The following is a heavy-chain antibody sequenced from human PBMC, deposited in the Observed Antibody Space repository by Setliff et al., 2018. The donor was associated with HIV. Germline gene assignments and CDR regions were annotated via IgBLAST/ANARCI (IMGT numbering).Heavy chain of an antibody. V-gene: IGHV1-18*01. D-gene: IGHD3-3*01. Sequence: APVKVSCKASGYTFSTYAISWVRQAPGQGLEWMGWVSTYNGNTRYAQKVQGRVTMTTDTSTSTAYMELRSLRSDDTAVYYCARAPSGVVIGPDYWGQGTLVTVSS. CDR1: GYTFSTYA. CDR3: ARAPSGVVIGPDY. CDR2: VSTYNGNT. J-gene: IGHJ4*02.